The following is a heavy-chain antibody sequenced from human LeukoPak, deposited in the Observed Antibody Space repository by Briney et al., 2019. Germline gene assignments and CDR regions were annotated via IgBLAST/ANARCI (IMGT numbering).Heavy chain of an antibody. Sequence: GVPLRLSCAASGFTFSCYGMHWVRQAPGKGLEWVAVIWYDGSNNYYADSVKGRFTISRDNPKNTLYLQMNSMRAEDTAVYYCARDPSDYYGSERRRTDNWFDPWGQGTLVTVSS. CDR2: IWYDGSNN. CDR1: GFTFSCYG. D-gene: IGHD3-10*01. J-gene: IGHJ5*02. CDR3: ARDPSDYYGSERRRTDNWFDP. V-gene: IGHV3-33*01.